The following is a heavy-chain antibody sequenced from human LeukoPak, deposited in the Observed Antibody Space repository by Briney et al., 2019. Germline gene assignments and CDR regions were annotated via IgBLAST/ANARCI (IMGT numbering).Heavy chain of an antibody. Sequence: GGSLRLSCAASGFTLRSSVVSWVRQAPGKGLEWVSAISGDGGTISYAASVRGRFTISRDNAKNTLFLQMSSLRAGDTALYYCAKELYGNPSGYWGQGTRVTVSS. CDR3: AKELYGNPSGY. J-gene: IGHJ4*02. CDR1: GFTLRSSV. D-gene: IGHD2-8*01. V-gene: IGHV3-23*01. CDR2: ISGDGGTI.